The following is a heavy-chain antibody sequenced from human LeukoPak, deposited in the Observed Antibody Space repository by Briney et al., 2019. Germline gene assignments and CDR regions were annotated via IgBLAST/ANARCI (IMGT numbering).Heavy chain of an antibody. CDR3: AKYDFWSGYPTYYFDY. J-gene: IGHJ4*02. CDR1: GGSISSSSYY. V-gene: IGHV4-39*07. D-gene: IGHD3-3*01. CDR2: IFYSGST. Sequence: SETLSLTCTVSGGSISSSSYYWGWIRQPPGKGLEWIGYIFYSGSTYYNPSLKSRVTISVDTSKNQFSLKLSSVTAADTAVYYCAKYDFWSGYPTYYFDYWGQGTLVTVSS.